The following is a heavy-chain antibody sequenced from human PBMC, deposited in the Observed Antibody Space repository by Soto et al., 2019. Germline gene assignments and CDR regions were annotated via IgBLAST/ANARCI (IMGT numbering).Heavy chain of an antibody. CDR3: ARDAYYDMGV. CDR2: MNSDGSTT. J-gene: IGHJ6*02. Sequence: EVQLVESGGGLVQPGGSLRLSCAASGFTFSTYWMHWVRQAPGKGLVWVSRMNSDGSTTNYADSVKSRFTISRDNAKNTLYLQMNSLRAEDTAVYYCARDAYYDMGVWGQGTTVTVSS. V-gene: IGHV3-74*01. CDR1: GFTFSTYW.